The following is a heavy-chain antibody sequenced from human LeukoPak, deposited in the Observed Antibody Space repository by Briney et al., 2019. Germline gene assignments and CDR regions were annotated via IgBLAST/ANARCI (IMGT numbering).Heavy chain of an antibody. D-gene: IGHD4-23*01. CDR1: GGTLSSYS. J-gene: IGHJ6*02. CDR3: ARGLSRWSTPTSSYYYRMDV. Sequence: SAKVSCKASGGTLSSYSISWVRQAPGQGLEWMGGIIPIFGSANFAQKFQGRVTITADDSTNTAYMELSSLRSEDTAFYYCARGLSRWSTPTSSYYYRMDVWGQGTTVVVSS. CDR2: IIPIFGSA. V-gene: IGHV1-69*01.